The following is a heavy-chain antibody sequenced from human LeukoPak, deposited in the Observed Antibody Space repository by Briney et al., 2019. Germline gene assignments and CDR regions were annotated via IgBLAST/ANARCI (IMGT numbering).Heavy chain of an antibody. CDR2: IYYSGST. J-gene: IGHJ6*04. D-gene: IGHD2-2*01. CDR1: GGSISSYY. CDR3: AREYCSSTSCHEVDV. Sequence: PSETLSLTCTVSGGSISSYYWSWIRQPPGKGLEWIGYIYYSGSTNYNPSLKSRVTISVDTSKNQFSLKPSSVTAADTAVYYCAREYCSSTSCHEVDVWGKGTTVTVSS. V-gene: IGHV4-59*01.